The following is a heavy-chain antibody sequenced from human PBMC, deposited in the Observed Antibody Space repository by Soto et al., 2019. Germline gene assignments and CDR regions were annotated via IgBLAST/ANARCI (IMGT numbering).Heavy chain of an antibody. CDR3: ATTYCSGGYCFSSEY. CDR1: GITFRSYS. CDR2: ITSDSSDI. Sequence: PVGSLRLSCAASGITFRSYSMSWVRQAPGKGLEWVASITSDSSDIYYEDSVKGRFTISRDNGENSLYLQMTSLGAEDTGVYYCATTYCSGGYCFSSEYWGQGVLVTSPQ. D-gene: IGHD2-15*01. V-gene: IGHV3-21*01. J-gene: IGHJ4*02.